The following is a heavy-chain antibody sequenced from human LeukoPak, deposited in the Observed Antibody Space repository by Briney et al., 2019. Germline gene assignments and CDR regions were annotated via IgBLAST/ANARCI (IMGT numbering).Heavy chain of an antibody. V-gene: IGHV1-69*01. CDR1: GGTFSRYP. CDR2: IIPILGTA. J-gene: IGHJ6*03. Sequence: LVKVSCKASGGTFSRYPISWVRQAPGQGLEWMGGIIPILGTANYAQKFQGRVTITADEPPSTAYMELGSLRSEDTAVYYCATQATYYGSWNQDYYYYYMDVWGIGTTVTVSS. D-gene: IGHD3-10*01. CDR3: ATQATYYGSWNQDYYYYYMDV.